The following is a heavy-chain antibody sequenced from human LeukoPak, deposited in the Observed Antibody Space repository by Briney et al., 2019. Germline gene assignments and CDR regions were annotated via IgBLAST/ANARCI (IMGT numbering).Heavy chain of an antibody. J-gene: IGHJ4*02. V-gene: IGHV3-7*01. D-gene: IGHD1-26*01. CDR2: IKQDGSEE. Sequence: GGSLRLSCAASGFTFSIYWMTWVRQAPGKGLEWVANIKQDGSEEYYVDSVKGRFTISRDNAKNSLYLQMNSLRDEDTAVYYCARDKVVGATFFDYWGQGTLVTVSS. CDR3: ARDKVVGATFFDY. CDR1: GFTFSIYW.